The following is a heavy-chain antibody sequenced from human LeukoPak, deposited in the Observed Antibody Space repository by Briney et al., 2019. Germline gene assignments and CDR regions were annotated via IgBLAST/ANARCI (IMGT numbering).Heavy chain of an antibody. D-gene: IGHD7-27*01. J-gene: IGHJ2*01. CDR2: IKQEGSEK. CDR1: GFPFRSYW. CDR3: ARFAWGLDV. V-gene: IGHV3-7*01. Sequence: PGGSLTLSCSASGFPFRSYWMTWVRQAPGKGLECVANIKQEGSEKHYVDSVEGRFTVSRDNAKNSLYLQINSLRVEDTAVYYCARFAWGLDVWGRGTLVTVSS.